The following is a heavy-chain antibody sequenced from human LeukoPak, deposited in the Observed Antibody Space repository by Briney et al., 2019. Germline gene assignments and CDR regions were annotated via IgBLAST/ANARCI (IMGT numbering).Heavy chain of an antibody. CDR2: IYYSGST. J-gene: IGHJ3*02. V-gene: IGHV4-39*02. CDR3: ARDNSYSGSYLEAFDI. Sequence: SETLSLXCTVSGGSISSSSYYWGWIRQPPGKGLEWIGSIYYSGSTYYNPSLKSRVTMSVDTSQNQFSLKLSSVTAADTAVYYCARDNSYSGSYLEAFDIWGQGTMVTVSS. CDR1: GGSISSSSYY. D-gene: IGHD1-26*01.